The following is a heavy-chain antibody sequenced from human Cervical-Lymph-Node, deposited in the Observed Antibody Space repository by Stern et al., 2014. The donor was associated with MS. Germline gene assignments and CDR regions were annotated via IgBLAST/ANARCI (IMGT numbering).Heavy chain of an antibody. D-gene: IGHD2/OR15-2a*01. CDR3: ARGDNSPNYYYGMDV. Sequence: QVQLGQSGPGLVKPSGTLSLTCTISGDSITNTNWRTWVRQPPGNGLEWIGEFYHTGISKYNPSLKSRVTISVDKSKTQFSLKMTSLTAADTAVYYCARGDNSPNYYYGMDVWGQGTTVTVSS. J-gene: IGHJ6*02. V-gene: IGHV4-4*02. CDR1: GDSITNTNW. CDR2: FYHTGIS.